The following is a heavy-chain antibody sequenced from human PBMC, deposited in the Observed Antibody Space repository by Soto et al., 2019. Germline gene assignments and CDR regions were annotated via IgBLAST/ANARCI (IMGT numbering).Heavy chain of an antibody. CDR1: GFTFSSYG. Sequence: GSLRLSCAASGFTFSSYGMHWVRQAPGKGLEWVAVISYDGSNKYYADSVKGRFTISRDNSKNTLYLQMNSLRAEDTAVYYCANNQYCTNGVCPHYYYGMDVWGQGTTVTVSS. V-gene: IGHV3-30*18. J-gene: IGHJ6*02. D-gene: IGHD2-8*01. CDR3: ANNQYCTNGVCPHYYYGMDV. CDR2: ISYDGSNK.